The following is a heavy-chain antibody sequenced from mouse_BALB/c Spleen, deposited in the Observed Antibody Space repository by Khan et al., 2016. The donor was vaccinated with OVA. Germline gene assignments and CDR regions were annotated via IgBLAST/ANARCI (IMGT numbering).Heavy chain of an antibody. Sequence: EVQLQESGPGLVKPSQSLSLTCTVTGYSITSDYAWNWIRQFPGNKLEWMGYISYSGSTSYNPSLKSRISITRDKSKNQFFLQLNSVTTEDTATYYCARDGSRYNYAMDYWGQGTAVTVSA. J-gene: IGHJ4*01. CDR3: ARDGSRYNYAMDY. D-gene: IGHD2-3*01. CDR1: GYSITSDYA. V-gene: IGHV3-2*02. CDR2: ISYSGST.